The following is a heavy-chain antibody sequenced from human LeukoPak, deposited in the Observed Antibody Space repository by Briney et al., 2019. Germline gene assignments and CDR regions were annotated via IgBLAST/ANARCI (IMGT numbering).Heavy chain of an antibody. CDR1: DGSFSGYY. D-gene: IGHD2/OR15-2a*01. CDR3: ARIPHFYFGYGYFDS. V-gene: IGHV4-34*01. J-gene: IGHJ4*02. Sequence: PSETLSLXCVVYDGSFSGYYWSWIRQPPGKGLEWIAEIDQSGTTTYNPSLKTRFSISLDTSKKQFSLTLTSMTAADTAVYYCARIPHFYFGYGYFDSWGQGTLVTVSS. CDR2: IDQSGTT.